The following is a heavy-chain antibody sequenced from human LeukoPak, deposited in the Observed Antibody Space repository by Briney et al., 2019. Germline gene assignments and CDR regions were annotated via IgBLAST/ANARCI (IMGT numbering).Heavy chain of an antibody. CDR2: IRSKANSYAT. D-gene: IGHD4-17*01. CDR1: GFTFSGSA. CDR3: TSGTVTYYYYYMDV. V-gene: IGHV3-73*01. J-gene: IGHJ6*03. Sequence: GGSLRLSCAASGFTFSGSAMHWVRQASGKGLEWVGRIRSKANSYATAYAAPVKGRFTISRDDSKNTAYLQMNSLKTEDTAVYYCTSGTVTYYYYYMDVWGKGTTVTVSS.